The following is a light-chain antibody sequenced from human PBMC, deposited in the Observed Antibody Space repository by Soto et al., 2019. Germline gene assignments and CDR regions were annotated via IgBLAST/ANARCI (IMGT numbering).Light chain of an antibody. J-gene: IGLJ3*02. V-gene: IGLV2-14*01. CDR3: MSYTGSTTTHWV. Sequence: QSVLTQPASVSGSPGQSITISCTGSSSDVGGYHYVSWYQQHPGKAPKLLILGVSNRPSGISGRFSGSKSGNTASLTISGLQPEDEADYYCMSYTGSTTTHWVLGGGTKLTVL. CDR2: GVS. CDR1: SSDVGGYHY.